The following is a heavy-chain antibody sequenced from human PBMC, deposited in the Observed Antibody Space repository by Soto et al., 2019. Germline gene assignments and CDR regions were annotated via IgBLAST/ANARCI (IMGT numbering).Heavy chain of an antibody. CDR1: GGTFSSYA. J-gene: IGHJ2*01. D-gene: IGHD2-15*01. CDR3: ARARPPYGGNCHWYFDL. Sequence: QVQLVQSGAEVKKPGSSVKVSCKASGGTFSSYAISWVRQAPGQGLEWMGGIIPIFGTANYAQKFQGRVTITADESTSTAYMELSSLRSEDTAVYYCARARPPYGGNCHWYFDLWGRGTLVTVSS. V-gene: IGHV1-69*01. CDR2: IIPIFGTA.